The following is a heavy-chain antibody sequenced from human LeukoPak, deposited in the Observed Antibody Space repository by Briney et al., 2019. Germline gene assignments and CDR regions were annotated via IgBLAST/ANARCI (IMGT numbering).Heavy chain of an antibody. CDR3: AKDRHCSGGSCYSPLDY. CDR1: GFTFSSYA. D-gene: IGHD2-15*01. CDR2: ISGSGGST. J-gene: IGHJ4*02. Sequence: HPGGSLRLSCAASGFTFSSYAMSWVRQAPGKGLEWVSAISGSGGSTYYADSVKGRFTISRDNSKNTLYLQMNSLRAEDMAVYYCAKDRHCSGGSCYSPLDYWGQGTLVTVSS. V-gene: IGHV3-23*01.